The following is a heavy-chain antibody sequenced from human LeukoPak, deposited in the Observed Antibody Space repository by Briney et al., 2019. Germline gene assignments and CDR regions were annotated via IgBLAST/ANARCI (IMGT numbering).Heavy chain of an antibody. V-gene: IGHV3-23*01. Sequence: GGSLRLSCAASGFTFGSYAMSWVRQAPGKGLEWVSASGSGGSTYYADSVKGRFTISRDNSKNTLYLQMNSLRVEDTAVYYCAKSSTVVTTYFDYWGQGTLVTVSS. CDR2: SGSGGST. D-gene: IGHD4-23*01. J-gene: IGHJ4*02. CDR1: GFTFGSYA. CDR3: AKSSTVVTTYFDY.